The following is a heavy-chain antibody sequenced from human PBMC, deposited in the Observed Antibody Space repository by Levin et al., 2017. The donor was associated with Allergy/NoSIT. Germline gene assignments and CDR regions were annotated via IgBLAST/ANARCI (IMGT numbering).Heavy chain of an antibody. J-gene: IGHJ3*02. D-gene: IGHD2-2*01. CDR3: ARDVDCSSTSCGAGAFDI. CDR2: INPNSGGT. V-gene: IGHV1-2*06. Sequence: ASVKVSCKASGYTFTGYYMHWVRQAPGQGLEWMGRINPNSGGTNYAQKFQGRVTMTRDTSISTAYMELSRLRSDDTAVYYCARDVDCSSTSCGAGAFDIWGQGTMVTVSS. CDR1: GYTFTGYY.